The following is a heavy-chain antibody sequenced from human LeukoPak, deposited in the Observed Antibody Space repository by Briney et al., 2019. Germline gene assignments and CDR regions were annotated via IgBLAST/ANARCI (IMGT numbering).Heavy chain of an antibody. V-gene: IGHV3-21*01. Sequence: GGSLRLSCAASGFTFSSYSMNWVRQAPGKGLEWVSSISSSSSYIYYADSVKGRFTISRDNAKNRLYLQMNSLSAEDTAVYYCARDRRIIVGATTMGENWGQGTLVTVSS. D-gene: IGHD1-26*01. CDR1: GFTFSSYS. J-gene: IGHJ4*02. CDR2: ISSSSSYI. CDR3: ARDRRIIVGATTMGEN.